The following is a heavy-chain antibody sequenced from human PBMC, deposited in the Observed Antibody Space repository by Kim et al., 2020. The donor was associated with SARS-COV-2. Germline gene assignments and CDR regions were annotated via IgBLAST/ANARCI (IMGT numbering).Heavy chain of an antibody. Sequence: ASVKVSCKASGYTFTSYDINWVRQATGQGLEWMGWMNPNSGNTGYAQKFQGRVTMTRNTSISTAYMELSSLRSEDSAVYYCARGTWDYYDSSGYRTYYFDYWGQGTLFTVSS. D-gene: IGHD3-22*01. CDR2: MNPNSGNT. CDR3: ARGTWDYYDSSGYRTYYFDY. CDR1: GYTFTSYD. J-gene: IGHJ4*02. V-gene: IGHV1-8*01.